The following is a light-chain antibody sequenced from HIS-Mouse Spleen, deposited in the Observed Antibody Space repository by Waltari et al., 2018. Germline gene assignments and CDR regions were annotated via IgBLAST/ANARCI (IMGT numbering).Light chain of an antibody. CDR3: CSYAGSSTYWV. CDR1: SSDAGSYNL. Sequence: QSALTQPASVSGSPGQSITISCPGTSSDAGSYNLVSWYQQHPGKAPNLMIYEGSNRPSGVSNRFSGSKSGNTASLTISGLQAEDEADYYCCSYAGSSTYWVFGGGTKLTVL. V-gene: IGLV2-23*01. J-gene: IGLJ3*02. CDR2: EGS.